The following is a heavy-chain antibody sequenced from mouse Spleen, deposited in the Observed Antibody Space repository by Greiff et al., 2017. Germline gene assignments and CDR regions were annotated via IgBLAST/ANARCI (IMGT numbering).Heavy chain of an antibody. J-gene: IGHJ2*01. CDR3: TRSGGNYFDY. V-gene: IGHV1S81*02. D-gene: IGHD3-1*01. CDR1: GYTFTSYY. Sequence: VKLQESGAELVKPGASVKLSCKASGYTFTSYYMYWVKQRPGQGLEWIGEINPSNGGTNFNEKFKSKATLTVDKSSSTAYMQLSSLTSEDSAVYYCTRSGGNYFDYWGQGTTLTVSS. CDR2: INPSNGGT.